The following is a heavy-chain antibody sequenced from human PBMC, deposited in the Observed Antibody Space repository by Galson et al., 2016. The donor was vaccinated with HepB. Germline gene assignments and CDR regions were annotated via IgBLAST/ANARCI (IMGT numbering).Heavy chain of an antibody. CDR3: AKGRVGIKTSALDY. J-gene: IGHJ4*02. Sequence: SLRLSCAASGFTFNNYAMSWVRQAPGKGLECVSVVSGSSSTTYYADSVKGRFTISKDNSRNTLYLQMNTLRAEDTAIYYCAKGRVGIKTSALDYWGQGTLVTVSS. CDR2: VSGSSSTT. CDR1: GFTFNNYA. D-gene: IGHD1-26*01. V-gene: IGHV3-23*01.